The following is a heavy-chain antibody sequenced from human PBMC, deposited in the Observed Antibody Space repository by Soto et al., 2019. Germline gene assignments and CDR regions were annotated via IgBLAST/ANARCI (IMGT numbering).Heavy chain of an antibody. CDR1: GGSISSYY. Sequence: QVQLQESGPGLVKPSETLSLTCTVSGGSISSYYWSWIRQPPGKGLEWIGYIYYSGSTNYNPSLKSRVTISVDTSKNQFSLKLSSVTAADTAVYYCARDPYFDYWGQGTLVPVSS. CDR3: ARDPYFDY. V-gene: IGHV4-59*01. J-gene: IGHJ4*02. CDR2: IYYSGST.